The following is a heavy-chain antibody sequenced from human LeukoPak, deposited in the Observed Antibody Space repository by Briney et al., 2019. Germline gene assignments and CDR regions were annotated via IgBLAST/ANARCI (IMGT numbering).Heavy chain of an antibody. Sequence: PSQTLSLTCTVSGGSISSGDYYWSWIRQPPGKGLEWIGEINHSGSTNYNPSLKSRVTISVDTSKNQFSLKLSSVTAADTAVYYCARQSWDFWSGHNAFDIWGQGTMVTVSS. CDR1: GGSISSGDYY. CDR3: ARQSWDFWSGHNAFDI. V-gene: IGHV4-30-4*08. J-gene: IGHJ3*02. CDR2: INHSGST. D-gene: IGHD3-3*01.